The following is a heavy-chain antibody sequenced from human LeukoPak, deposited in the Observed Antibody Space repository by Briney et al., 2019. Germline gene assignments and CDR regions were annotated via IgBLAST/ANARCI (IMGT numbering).Heavy chain of an antibody. Sequence: ASVKVSCKVSGYTLTELSMHWVRQAPGKGLEWMGGFDPEDSGTIYARKFQGRVTMTEDTSTDTAYMELSSLRSEDTAVYYCATALADYGMDVWGQGTTVTVSS. D-gene: IGHD3-3*02. J-gene: IGHJ6*02. CDR2: FDPEDSGT. V-gene: IGHV1-24*01. CDR1: GYTLTELS. CDR3: ATALADYGMDV.